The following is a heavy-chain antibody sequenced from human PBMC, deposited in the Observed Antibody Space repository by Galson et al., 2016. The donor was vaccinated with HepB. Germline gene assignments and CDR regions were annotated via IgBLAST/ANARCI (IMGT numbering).Heavy chain of an antibody. D-gene: IGHD2-2*01. CDR3: ARGYCSSTSPCGMDF. CDR2: IKQDGSDQ. J-gene: IGHJ6*02. Sequence: SMMFSCAASGFTFSSYWMSWFRQAPGKRLECVANIKQDGSDQYYVGSVKGRFTISRDDAKTSLYLQMDRLRAEDTAVYDCARGYCSSTSPCGMDFWGQGTTVTVS. V-gene: IGHV3-7*04. CDR1: GFTFSSYW.